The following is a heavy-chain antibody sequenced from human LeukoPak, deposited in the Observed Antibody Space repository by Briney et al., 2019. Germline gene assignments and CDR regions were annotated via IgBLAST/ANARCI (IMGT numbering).Heavy chain of an antibody. CDR1: GGSISSYY. J-gene: IGHJ4*02. D-gene: IGHD3-22*01. CDR3: ARDLRYDSSGWAFDY. V-gene: IGHV4-59*01. CDR2: IYYSGST. Sequence: PSETLSLTCTVSGGSISSYYWSWIRQPPGKGLEWIGYIYYSGSTNYNPSLKSRVTISVDTSKNQFSLKLSSVTAADTAVYYCARDLRYDSSGWAFDYWGQGNLVTVSS.